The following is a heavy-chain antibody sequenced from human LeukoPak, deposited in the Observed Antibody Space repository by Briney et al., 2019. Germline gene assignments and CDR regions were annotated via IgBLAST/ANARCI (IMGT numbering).Heavy chain of an antibody. CDR3: ARANPYYYDSSGYHFDY. CDR1: GGSFSGYY. V-gene: IGHV4-34*01. D-gene: IGHD3-22*01. CDR2: INHSGST. Sequence: SETLSLTCAVYGGSFSGYYWSWIRQPLGKGLEWIGEINHSGSTNYNPSLKSRVTISVDTSKNQFSLKLSSVTAADTAVYYCARANPYYYDSSGYHFDYWGQGTLVTVSS. J-gene: IGHJ4*02.